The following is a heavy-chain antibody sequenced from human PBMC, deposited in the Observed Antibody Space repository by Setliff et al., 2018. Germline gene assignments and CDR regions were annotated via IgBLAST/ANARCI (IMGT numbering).Heavy chain of an antibody. CDR3: AASGTYFPIDY. CDR2: IYPGDSDT. Sequence: PGESLKISCKGSGYKFTDYWIGWVRLMPGKGLEWMGIIYPGDSDTRYSPSFQGHVTISADESIDTAYLQWSSLKASDTAMYYCAASGTYFPIDYWGQGTLVTVSS. D-gene: IGHD1-26*01. CDR1: GYKFTDYW. V-gene: IGHV5-51*01. J-gene: IGHJ4*02.